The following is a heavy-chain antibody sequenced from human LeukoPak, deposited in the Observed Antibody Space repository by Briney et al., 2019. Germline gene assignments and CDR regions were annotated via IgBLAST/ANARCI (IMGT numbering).Heavy chain of an antibody. V-gene: IGHV4-39*07. D-gene: IGHD1-7*01. CDR3: AREPGTTNGDAFDI. J-gene: IGHJ3*02. CDR2: IYYSGST. Sequence: SETLSLTCTVSGGSISSSSYYWGWIRQPPGKGLEWIESIYYSGSTYYNPSLKSRVTISVDTSKNQFSLKLSSVTAADTAVYYCAREPGTTNGDAFDIWGQGTMVTVSS. CDR1: GGSISSSSYY.